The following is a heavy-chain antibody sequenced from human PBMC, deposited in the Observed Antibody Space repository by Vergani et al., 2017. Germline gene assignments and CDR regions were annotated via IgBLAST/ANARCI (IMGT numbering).Heavy chain of an antibody. V-gene: IGHV1-2*02. D-gene: IGHD6-13*01. CDR1: GYTFTGYY. CDR2: INPNSGGT. Sequence: QVQLVQSGAEVKKPGASVKVSCKASGYTFTGYYMHWVRQAPGQGLEWMGWINPNSGGTTYAQKFQGRVTMTRDTSIIPAYMELSRLRSDDTAVYYCARKGAFIAAAGKALGYWGQGTLVTVSS. J-gene: IGHJ4*02. CDR3: ARKGAFIAAAGKALGY.